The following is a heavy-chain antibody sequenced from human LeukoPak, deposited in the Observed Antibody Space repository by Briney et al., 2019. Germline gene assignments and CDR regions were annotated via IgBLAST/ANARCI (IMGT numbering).Heavy chain of an antibody. CDR1: GGSISSGDYY. V-gene: IGHV4-31*03. D-gene: IGHD3-3*01. Sequence: SETLSLTCTVSGGSISSGDYYWTWIRQHPGKGLEWIGYISYSGSTYYNPSLKSRLTISIDTSKNQVSLNLSSVTAADKAVYYCASRPEGTTIFFPYFDYWGQGTLVTISS. J-gene: IGHJ4*02. CDR2: ISYSGST. CDR3: ASRPEGTTIFFPYFDY.